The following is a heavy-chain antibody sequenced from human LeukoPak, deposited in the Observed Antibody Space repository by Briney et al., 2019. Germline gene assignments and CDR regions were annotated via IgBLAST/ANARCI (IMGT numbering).Heavy chain of an antibody. CDR2: INHSGST. CDR3: AGDRGIASTGDTLDY. V-gene: IGHV4-34*01. CDR1: GGSFSGYY. Sequence: SETLSLTCAVYGGSFSGYYWSWIRQPPGKGLEWIGEINHSGSTYYNPSLKSRVTISVDTSKNQFSLKLSSVTAADTAVYYCAGDRGIASTGDTLDYWGPGTLVTVSS. D-gene: IGHD6-13*01. J-gene: IGHJ4*02.